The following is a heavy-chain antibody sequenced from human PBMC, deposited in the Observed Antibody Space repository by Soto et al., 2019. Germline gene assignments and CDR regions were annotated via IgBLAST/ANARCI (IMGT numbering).Heavy chain of an antibody. J-gene: IGHJ4*02. Sequence: PGGSLRLSCAASGFTFDDYAMHWVRQAPGKGLEWVSGISWNSGSIGYADSVKGRFTISRDNAKNSLYLQMNSLRAEDTALYYCAKDFSNSVYATHAPFDYWGQGTLVTVSS. CDR1: GFTFDDYA. D-gene: IGHD2-8*01. CDR3: AKDFSNSVYATHAPFDY. CDR2: ISWNSGSI. V-gene: IGHV3-9*01.